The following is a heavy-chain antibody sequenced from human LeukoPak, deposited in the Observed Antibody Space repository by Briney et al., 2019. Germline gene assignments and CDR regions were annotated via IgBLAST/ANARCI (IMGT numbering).Heavy chain of an antibody. CDR2: IVVGSGNT. CDR1: GFTFTSSA. Sequence: GASVKVSCKASGFTFTSSAVQWVRQARGQRLEWIGWIVVGSGNTNYAQKFQERVTITRDMSTSTAYMELRSLRSDDTAVYYCARDEYYDSSGYPPFDYWGQGTLVTVSS. D-gene: IGHD3-22*01. J-gene: IGHJ4*02. CDR3: ARDEYYDSSGYPPFDY. V-gene: IGHV1-58*01.